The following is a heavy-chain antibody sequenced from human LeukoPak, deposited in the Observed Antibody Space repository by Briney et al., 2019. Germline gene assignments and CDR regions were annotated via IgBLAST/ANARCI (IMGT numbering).Heavy chain of an antibody. J-gene: IGHJ3*02. CDR2: IIPIFGTA. V-gene: IGHV1-69*01. Sequence: SVKVSCKASGGTFISYAISWVRQAPGQGLEGMGGIIPIFGTANYAQKFQGRVTITADESTSTAYMELSSLRSEDTAVYYCAHAVEMDAFDIWGQGTMVTVSS. CDR1: GGTFISYA. D-gene: IGHD5-24*01. CDR3: AHAVEMDAFDI.